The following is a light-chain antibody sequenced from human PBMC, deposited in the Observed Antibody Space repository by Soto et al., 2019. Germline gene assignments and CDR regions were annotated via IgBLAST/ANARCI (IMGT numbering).Light chain of an antibody. CDR2: AAS. CDR1: QTISSSY. Sequence: EIALTQSPHTLSLSPGERASLSCRTSQTISSSYFAWYQLKPGQSPRLLVYAASFRAPGIPDRFSGSGSGADFTLTISRLEPADLAVYYCQHYDGSLTFGGGTRVEIK. V-gene: IGKV3-20*01. J-gene: IGKJ4*01. CDR3: QHYDGSLT.